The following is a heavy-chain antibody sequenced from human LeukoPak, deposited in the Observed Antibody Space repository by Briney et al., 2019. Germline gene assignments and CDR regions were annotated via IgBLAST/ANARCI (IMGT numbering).Heavy chain of an antibody. CDR3: ASQIMSSSRQAFDY. D-gene: IGHD6-13*01. CDR1: GGSISSYY. Sequence: SETLSLTCTVSGGSISSYYWSWIRQPAGKGQEWIGRIYTSGSTNYNPSLKSRVTISVDTSKNQFSLKLSSVTAADTAVYYCASQIMSSSRQAFDYWGQGTLVTVSS. V-gene: IGHV4-4*07. CDR2: IYTSGST. J-gene: IGHJ4*02.